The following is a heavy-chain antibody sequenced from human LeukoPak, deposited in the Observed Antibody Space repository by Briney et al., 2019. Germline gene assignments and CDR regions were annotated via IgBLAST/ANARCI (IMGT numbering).Heavy chain of an antibody. CDR1: SYTYTGYG. J-gene: IGHJ6*03. CDR2: ISAYNGNT. D-gene: IGHD3-10*01. V-gene: IGHV1-18*01. CDR3: AIYYGGNQGGYYYYIDV. Sequence: ASVKVSCKASSYTYTGYGTSWVRQAPGQGLEWMGWISAYNGNTNYAQKLQGRVTMTTDTSTSTAYMEQRSLRSDDTAVYYRAIYYGGNQGGYYYYIDVWGKGTTVTVSS.